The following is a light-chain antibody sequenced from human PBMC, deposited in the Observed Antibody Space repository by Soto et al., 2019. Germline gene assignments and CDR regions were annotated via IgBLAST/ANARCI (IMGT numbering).Light chain of an antibody. CDR3: QHRGNWPRT. CDR1: QSVSSS. V-gene: IGKV3-11*01. CDR2: DAS. Sequence: EIVLTQSPATLSLSPGERATLSCRASQSVSSSLAWFQQKPGQAPRLLISDASNRATGIPARFSGSGSGTDFTLAISSLEPEDFTVYYCQHRGNWPRTFGEGTKVEIK. J-gene: IGKJ1*01.